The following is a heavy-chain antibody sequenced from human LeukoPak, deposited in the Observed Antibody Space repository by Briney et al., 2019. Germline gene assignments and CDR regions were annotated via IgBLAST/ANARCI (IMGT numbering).Heavy chain of an antibody. D-gene: IGHD3-10*01. CDR3: ARDYGSGSSGY. J-gene: IGHJ4*02. V-gene: IGHV1-8*01. CDR2: MNPNSGNT. Sequence: ASVKVSCKASGGTFSSYAVSWVRQAPGQGLEWMGWMNPNSGNTGYAQKFQGRVTMTRNTSISTAYMELSSLRSEDTAVYYCARDYGSGSSGYWGQGTLVTVSS. CDR1: GGTFSSYA.